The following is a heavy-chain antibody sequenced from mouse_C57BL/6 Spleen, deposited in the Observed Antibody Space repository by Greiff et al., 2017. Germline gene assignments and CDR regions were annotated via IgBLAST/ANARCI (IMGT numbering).Heavy chain of an antibody. CDR1: GFTFSDAW. D-gene: IGHD3-1*01. CDR2: IRNKTNNPAT. V-gene: IGHV6-6*01. J-gene: IGHJ3*01. Sequence: DVKLVESGGGLVQPGGSMKLSCAASGFTFSDAWMDWVRQSPEKGLEWVAEIRNKTNNPATYYAVSVKGRFTISRNNSKSSVYLQMNSVRAEDTCIYYCTKASRGFAYWGQGTLVTVSA. CDR3: TKASRGFAY.